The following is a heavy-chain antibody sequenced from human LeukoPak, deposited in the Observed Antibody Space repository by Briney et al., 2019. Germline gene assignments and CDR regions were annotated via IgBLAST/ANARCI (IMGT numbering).Heavy chain of an antibody. V-gene: IGHV5-51*01. CDR3: ARLGDHEENYDYVWGSYRYTYFDY. CDR1: GYSFTSYW. D-gene: IGHD3-16*02. J-gene: IGHJ4*02. Sequence: HGESLKISCKGSGYSFTSYWIGWVRQMPGKGLEWMGIIYPGDSDTRYSPSFQGQVTISADKSISTAYLQWSSLKASDTAMYYCARLGDHEENYDYVWGSYRYTYFDYWGQGTLVTVSS. CDR2: IYPGDSDT.